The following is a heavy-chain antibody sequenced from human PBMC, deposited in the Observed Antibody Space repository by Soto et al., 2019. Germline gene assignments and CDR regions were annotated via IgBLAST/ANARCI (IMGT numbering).Heavy chain of an antibody. V-gene: IGHV4-39*01. J-gene: IGHJ4*02. Sequence: QLQLQESGPGLVTPSETLSLTCTVSGGSISSSSYYWGWIRQPPGKGLEWIGSIYYSGSTYYNPSHKSRVTISVDTSKNQFSLKLSSVTAADTAVYYCARHSYSGYDYQYWGQGTLVTVSS. D-gene: IGHD5-12*01. CDR3: ARHSYSGYDYQY. CDR2: IYYSGST. CDR1: GGSISSSSYY.